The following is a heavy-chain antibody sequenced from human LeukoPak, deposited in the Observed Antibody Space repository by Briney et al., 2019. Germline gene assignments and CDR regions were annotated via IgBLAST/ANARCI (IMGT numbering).Heavy chain of an antibody. Sequence: GGSLRLSCAASGFTFSGSAMHWVRQASGKGLEWVGRIRSKANSYATAYAASVKGRFTISRDDSKNTAYLQMNRLKTEDTAVYYFTSPLYCSGGSCTFDYWGQGTLVTVSS. CDR2: IRSKANSYAT. J-gene: IGHJ4*02. CDR3: TSPLYCSGGSCTFDY. CDR1: GFTFSGSA. D-gene: IGHD2-15*01. V-gene: IGHV3-73*01.